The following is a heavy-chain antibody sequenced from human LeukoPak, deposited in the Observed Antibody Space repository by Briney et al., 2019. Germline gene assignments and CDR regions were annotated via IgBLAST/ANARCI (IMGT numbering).Heavy chain of an antibody. J-gene: IGHJ5*02. D-gene: IGHD3-10*01. V-gene: IGHV5-51*01. Sequence: GESLKISCKGSGYTFSDYWIGWVRQMPGKGLEWMGIIYPGDSDTRYSPSFEGQVTISADKSISTAYLQWSSLKASDTAIYYCARCIFILWGVPTTFDPWGQGTLVTVSS. CDR3: ARCIFILWGVPTTFDP. CDR2: IYPGDSDT. CDR1: GYTFSDYW.